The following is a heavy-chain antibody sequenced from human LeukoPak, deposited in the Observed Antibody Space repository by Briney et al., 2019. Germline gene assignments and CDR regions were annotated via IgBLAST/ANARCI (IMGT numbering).Heavy chain of an antibody. Sequence: SETLSLTCTVSGGSISSGNYYWSWIRQPAGKGLEWIGRIHTTGSTNYNPSLKSRLTMSTDTSKNQFSLKLTSVTAADTAVYYCARARDRAAAAHFQHWGQGTLVTVSS. CDR2: IHTTGST. V-gene: IGHV4-61*02. CDR3: ARARDRAAAAHFQH. D-gene: IGHD6-13*01. J-gene: IGHJ1*01. CDR1: GGSISSGNYY.